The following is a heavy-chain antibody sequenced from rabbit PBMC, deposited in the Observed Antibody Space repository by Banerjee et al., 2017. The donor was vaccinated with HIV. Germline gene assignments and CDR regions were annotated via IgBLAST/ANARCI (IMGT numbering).Heavy chain of an antibody. CDR3: ARETYDDYGNYDL. D-gene: IGHD2-1*01. J-gene: IGHJ4*01. CDR2: TYPDRSGRS. V-gene: IGHV1S45*01. CDR1: GFSISSNYW. Sequence: QEQLEESGGDLVKPGASLTLTCTASGFSISSNYWICWVRQAPGKGLEWIACTYPDRSGRSYYASWAKGRFTISKTSSTTVTLQMTSLTAADTATYFCARETYDDYGNYDLWGPGTLVTVS.